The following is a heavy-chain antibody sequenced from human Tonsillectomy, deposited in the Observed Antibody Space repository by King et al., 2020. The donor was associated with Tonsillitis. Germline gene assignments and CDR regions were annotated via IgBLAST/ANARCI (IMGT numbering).Heavy chain of an antibody. D-gene: IGHD3-10*01. V-gene: IGHV3-23*04. J-gene: IGHJ4*02. CDR2: ISGGGGST. CDR3: AKDPTYYKTTYYFDY. CDR1: GFTFSSYA. Sequence: DVQLVESGGGLVQPGGSLRVSCAASGFTFSSYAMSWVRQAPGKGLEWVSLISGGGGSTYYADSVKGRFTISRDNSKNTLYLQMNRLRVEDTAVYYCAKDPTYYKTTYYFDYWGQGTLVTVSS.